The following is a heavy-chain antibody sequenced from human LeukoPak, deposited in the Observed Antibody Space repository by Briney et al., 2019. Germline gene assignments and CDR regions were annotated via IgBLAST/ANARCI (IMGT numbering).Heavy chain of an antibody. CDR2: IYYSGST. J-gene: IGHJ4*02. V-gene: IGHV4-31*03. CDR1: GGSISSGGYY. Sequence: PSETLSLTCTVSGGSISSGGYYWSWIRQHPGKGLEWIGYIYYSGSTYYNPSLKSRVTISVDTSKNQFSLKLSSVTAADTAVYYCARGITICGYELGYWGQGTLVTVSS. D-gene: IGHD3-3*01. CDR3: ARGITICGYELGY.